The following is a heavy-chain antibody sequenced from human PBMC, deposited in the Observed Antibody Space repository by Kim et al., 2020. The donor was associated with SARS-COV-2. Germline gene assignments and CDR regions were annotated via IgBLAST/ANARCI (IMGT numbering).Heavy chain of an antibody. V-gene: IGHV3-9*01. CDR2: ISWNSGSI. CDR3: AKARPVAGTGSDFQH. D-gene: IGHD6-19*01. J-gene: IGHJ1*01. Sequence: GGSLRLSCAASGFTFGDYAMHWVRQAPGKGLEWVSGISWNSGSIGYADSVKGRFTISRDNAKNSLYLQMNSLRAEDTALYYCAKARPVAGTGSDFQHWGQGTLVTVSS. CDR1: GFTFGDYA.